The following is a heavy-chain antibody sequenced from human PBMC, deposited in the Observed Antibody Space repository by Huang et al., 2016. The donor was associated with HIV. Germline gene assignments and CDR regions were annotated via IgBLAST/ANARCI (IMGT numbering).Heavy chain of an antibody. Sequence: EVELAESGENLVQPGGSLRLSCAASGFTFNNHAMHWVRQAPGEGLEYVSTISSNGESTHYAESGKGRFTISRDNSRNTLYLHMGSLTADDVGIYYCARGGATVLTGFDYWGQGIPVIVSS. CDR3: ARGGATVLTGFDY. CDR2: ISSNGEST. V-gene: IGHV3-64*02. CDR1: GFTFNNHA. D-gene: IGHD4-17*01. J-gene: IGHJ4*02.